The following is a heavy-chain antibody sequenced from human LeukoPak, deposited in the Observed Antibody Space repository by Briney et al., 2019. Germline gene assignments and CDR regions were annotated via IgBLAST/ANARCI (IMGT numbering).Heavy chain of an antibody. V-gene: IGHV3-7*01. J-gene: IGHJ3*02. D-gene: IGHD3-3*01. Sequence: PGGSLRLSCAASGFTFSSYAMSWVRQAPGKGLEWVANIKEDGSEKYYVDSVKGRFTISRDNAKNSLYLQMNSLRAEDTAVYYCARGRFLEGGAFDIWGQGTMVTVSS. CDR3: ARGRFLEGGAFDI. CDR2: IKEDGSEK. CDR1: GFTFSSYA.